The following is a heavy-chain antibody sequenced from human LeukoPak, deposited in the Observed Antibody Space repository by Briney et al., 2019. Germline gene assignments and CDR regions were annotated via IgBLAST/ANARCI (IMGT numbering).Heavy chain of an antibody. V-gene: IGHV3-7*01. J-gene: IGHJ4*02. Sequence: GGSLRLSCAASGFTFSNYLMTWVRQAPGKGLEWVADIKADGSEKYYVDSVKGRFTILRDNAKNSLYLQMNSLRAEDTAVYYCASAGYDILTGYSMIEYYFDYWGQGTLVTVSS. CDR1: GFTFSNYL. CDR2: IKADGSEK. D-gene: IGHD3-9*01. CDR3: ASAGYDILTGYSMIEYYFDY.